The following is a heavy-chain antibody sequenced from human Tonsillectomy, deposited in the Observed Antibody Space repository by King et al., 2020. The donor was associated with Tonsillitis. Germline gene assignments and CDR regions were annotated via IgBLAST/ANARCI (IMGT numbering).Heavy chain of an antibody. CDR3: AKKLVRGSGNYYNRYSYYDMDV. CDR1: GFTFSSYG. V-gene: IGHV3-30*02. D-gene: IGHD3-10*01. Sequence: VQLVESGGGVVQPGGSLRLSCAASGFTFSSYGIHWVRQAPGKGLEWVAFIRFDGGEKYYTDSVKGRFNISRDNSKNTLYLEMNSLRAEDTAMYYCAKKLVRGSGNYYNRYSYYDMDVWGQGTTVTVSS. J-gene: IGHJ6*02. CDR2: IRFDGGEK.